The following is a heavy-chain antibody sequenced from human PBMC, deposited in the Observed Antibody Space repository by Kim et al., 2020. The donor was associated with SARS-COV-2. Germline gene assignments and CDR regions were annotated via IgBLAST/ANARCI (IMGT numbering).Heavy chain of an antibody. CDR1: GFTFSSYA. V-gene: IGHV3-23*01. CDR3: AKRLFGTLAAAGSYFDY. Sequence: GGSLRLSCAASGFTFSSYAMSWVRQAPGKGLEWVSVISDSGGSTYYADSVKGRFTISRDNSKNTLYLQMNSLRAEDTAVYYCAKRLFGTLAAAGSYFDYWGQGTLVTVSS. J-gene: IGHJ4*02. CDR2: ISDSGGST. D-gene: IGHD6-13*01.